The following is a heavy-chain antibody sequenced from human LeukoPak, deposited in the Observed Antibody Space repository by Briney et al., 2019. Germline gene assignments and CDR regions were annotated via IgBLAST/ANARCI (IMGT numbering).Heavy chain of an antibody. D-gene: IGHD2-21*01. CDR3: ARVPSPIVDKKYFQH. Sequence: SETLSLTCAVYGGSFSGYYWSWIRQPPGKGLEWIGEINHSGSTNYNPSLKSRVTISVDTSENQFSLKLSSVTAADTAVYYCARVPSPIVDKKYFQHWGQGTLVTVSS. V-gene: IGHV4-34*01. J-gene: IGHJ1*01. CDR2: INHSGST. CDR1: GGSFSGYY.